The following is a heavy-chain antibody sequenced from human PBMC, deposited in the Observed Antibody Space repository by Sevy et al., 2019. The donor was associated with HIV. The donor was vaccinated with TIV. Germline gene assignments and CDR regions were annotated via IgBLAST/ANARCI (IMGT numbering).Heavy chain of an antibody. J-gene: IGHJ6*02. D-gene: IGHD3-16*01. CDR3: ARRGGVRAQDYDNYYGMDV. V-gene: IGHV1-69*13. Sequence: ASVKVSCKASGGTFSSYAISWVRQAPGQGLEWMGGIIPIFGTANYAQKFQGRVTITADESTSTAYMDLSSLRSEDTAVYYWARRGGVRAQDYDNYYGMDVRGQGTTVTVSS. CDR1: GGTFSSYA. CDR2: IIPIFGTA.